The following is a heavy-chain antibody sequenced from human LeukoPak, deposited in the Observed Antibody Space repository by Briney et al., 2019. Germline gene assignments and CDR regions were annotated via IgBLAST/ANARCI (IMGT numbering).Heavy chain of an antibody. CDR2: ISSSGSTI. J-gene: IGHJ4*02. CDR1: GFTFSDYY. V-gene: IGHV3-11*01. D-gene: IGHD3-3*01. CDR3: ARERDYDFWSGLDY. Sequence: GGSLRLSCAASGFTFSDYYMSWIRQAPGKGLEWVSYISSSGSTIYYADSVKGRFTISRDNAKNSLYLRMNSLRAEDTAVYYCARERDYDFWSGLDYWGQGTLVTVSS.